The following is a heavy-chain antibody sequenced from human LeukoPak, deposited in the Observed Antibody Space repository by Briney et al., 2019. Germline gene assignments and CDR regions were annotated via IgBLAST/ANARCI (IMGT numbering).Heavy chain of an antibody. V-gene: IGHV1-24*01. J-gene: IGHJ6*02. Sequence: VASVKVSCKVSGYTLTELSMHWVRQAPGKGLEWMGGFDPEDGETIYAQKFQGRVTMTEDTSTDTAYMELSSLRSEDTAVYYCATDAPWEPRGYYGMDVWGQGTTVTVSS. CDR3: ATDAPWEPRGYYGMDV. CDR1: GYTLTELS. CDR2: FDPEDGET. D-gene: IGHD1-14*01.